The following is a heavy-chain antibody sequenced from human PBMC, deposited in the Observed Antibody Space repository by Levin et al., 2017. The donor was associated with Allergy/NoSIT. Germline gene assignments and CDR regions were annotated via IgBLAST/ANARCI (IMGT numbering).Heavy chain of an antibody. D-gene: IGHD2-8*02. V-gene: IGHV4-31*03. J-gene: IGHJ6*03. Sequence: SQTLSLTCTVSGASISSSGYYWSWIRQHPGKGLEWIGYIYYSGSTYYNPSLKSRLTISVDTSNNQLSLNLNSVTAADTAVYYCARGGEGFCTGGICDFYYYYIDVWGKGTTVTVSS. CDR3: ARGGEGFCTGGICDFYYYYIDV. CDR2: IYYSGST. CDR1: GASISSSGYY.